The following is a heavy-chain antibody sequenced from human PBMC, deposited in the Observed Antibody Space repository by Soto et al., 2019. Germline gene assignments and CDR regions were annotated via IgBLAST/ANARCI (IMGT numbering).Heavy chain of an antibody. CDR3: AKIGPITMVRGVIEDLYYYYGMDV. J-gene: IGHJ6*02. Sequence: LRLSCAASGFTFSSYGMHWVRQAPGKGLEWVAVISYDGSNKYYADSVKGRFTISRDNSKNTLYLQMNSLRAEDTAVYYCAKIGPITMVRGVIEDLYYYYGMDVWGQGTTVTVSS. V-gene: IGHV3-30*18. CDR1: GFTFSSYG. CDR2: ISYDGSNK. D-gene: IGHD3-10*01.